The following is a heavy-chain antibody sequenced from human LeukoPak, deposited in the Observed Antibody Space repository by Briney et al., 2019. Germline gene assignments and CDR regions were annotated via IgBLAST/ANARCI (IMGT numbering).Heavy chain of an antibody. V-gene: IGHV3-21*01. Sequence: GGSLRLSCAASGFTFSSYWMSWVRQAPGKGLEWVSSISSSSSYIYYADSVKGRFTISRDNAKNSLYLQMNSLRAEDTAVYYCARASFSSSGIVGATDYFDYWGQGTLVTVSS. CDR3: ARASFSSSGIVGATDYFDY. CDR1: GFTFSSYW. J-gene: IGHJ4*02. CDR2: ISSSSSYI. D-gene: IGHD1-26*01.